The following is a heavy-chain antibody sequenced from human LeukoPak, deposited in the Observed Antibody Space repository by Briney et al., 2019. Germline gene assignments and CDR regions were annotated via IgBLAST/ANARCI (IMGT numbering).Heavy chain of an antibody. Sequence: PGGSLRLSCAVSGFTFSNYNMNWVRQAPGKGLEWVSIIYSGGSTFYADSVKGRFTISRDNAKSSLYLQMNSLRAEDTAVYYCARISRSTVTMIVVVKSDAFDIWGQGTMVTVSS. D-gene: IGHD3-22*01. CDR3: ARISRSTVTMIVVVKSDAFDI. CDR1: GFTFSNYN. V-gene: IGHV3-66*01. CDR2: IYSGGST. J-gene: IGHJ3*02.